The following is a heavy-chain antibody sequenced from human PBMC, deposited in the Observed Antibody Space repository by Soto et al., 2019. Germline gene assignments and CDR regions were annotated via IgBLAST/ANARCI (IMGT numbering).Heavy chain of an antibody. D-gene: IGHD3-3*01. V-gene: IGHV1-69*01. CDR1: GGTFSSYA. J-gene: IGHJ4*02. Sequence: QVQLVQSGAEVKKPGSSVKVSCKASGGTFSSYAISWVRQAPGRGLEWMGGIIPIFGTANYAQKVQGRVTITADESTSTAYMELSSLTSEDTAVYYCARAEFSEIFGDSFDYWGQGTLVTVSS. CDR2: IIPIFGTA. CDR3: ARAEFSEIFGDSFDY.